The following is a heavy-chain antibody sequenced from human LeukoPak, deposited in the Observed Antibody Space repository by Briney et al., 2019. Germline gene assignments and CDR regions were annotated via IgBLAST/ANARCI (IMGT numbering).Heavy chain of an antibody. CDR1: GFTFRRHG. V-gene: IGHV3-30*02. Sequence: GGSLRLSCAASGFTFRRHGMHWVRQAPGKGLEWVTFIGYDGSNKYFADSVKGRFTISRDNPKNTLYLEMNSLRVEDTAVYYCSCDGAYGSGSSPPYYYYMDVWGKGTTVTVSS. D-gene: IGHD3-10*01. CDR2: IGYDGSNK. CDR3: SCDGAYGSGSSPPYYYYMDV. J-gene: IGHJ6*03.